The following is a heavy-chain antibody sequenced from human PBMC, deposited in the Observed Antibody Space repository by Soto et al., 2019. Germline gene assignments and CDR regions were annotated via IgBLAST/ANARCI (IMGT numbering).Heavy chain of an antibody. Sequence: GGSLRLSCAASGFTFRNNVLSWVRQAPGKGLDWVSGITGSGRDTYYADSVKGRFTISRDNAKNSLYLQMNSLRAEDTAVYYCARGARLNYYDSSGYLDYWGQGTLVTVSS. CDR2: ITGSGRDT. D-gene: IGHD3-22*01. J-gene: IGHJ4*02. CDR3: ARGARLNYYDSSGYLDY. V-gene: IGHV3-23*01. CDR1: GFTFRNNV.